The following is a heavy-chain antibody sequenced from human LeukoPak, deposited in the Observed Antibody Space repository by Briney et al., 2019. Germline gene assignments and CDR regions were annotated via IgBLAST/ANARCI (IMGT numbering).Heavy chain of an antibody. CDR2: ISAYNGNT. CDR3: ARDRNTMVRGVIDY. CDR1: GYTFTSYG. J-gene: IGHJ4*02. V-gene: IGHV1-18*01. Sequence: ASVKVSCKASGYTFTSYGISWVRQAPGQGLECMGWISAYNGNTNYAQKLQGRVTMTTDTSTSTAYMELRSLRSDDTAVYYCARDRNTMVRGVIDYWGQGTLVTVSS. D-gene: IGHD3-10*01.